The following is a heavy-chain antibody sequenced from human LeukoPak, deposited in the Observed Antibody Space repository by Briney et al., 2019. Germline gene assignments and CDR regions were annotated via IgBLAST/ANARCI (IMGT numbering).Heavy chain of an antibody. V-gene: IGHV1-18*01. D-gene: IGHD5-12*01. CDR3: ARAHSGYDYPYHYYMDV. J-gene: IGHJ6*03. CDR1: GYTFSNYG. Sequence: ASMKVSCKASGYTFSNYGISWVRQAPGQGLDWLGWITAYNGDTNYAQKFQGRVTMTTDTSTSTAYMELRSLRSDDTAVYYCARAHSGYDYPYHYYMDVWGRGTTVTVSS. CDR2: ITAYNGDT.